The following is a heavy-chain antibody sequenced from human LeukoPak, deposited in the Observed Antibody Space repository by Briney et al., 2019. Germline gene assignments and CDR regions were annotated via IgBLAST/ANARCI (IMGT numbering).Heavy chain of an antibody. CDR2: INYSGST. CDR1: GGSFSGYY. D-gene: IGHD2-15*01. V-gene: IGHV4-34*01. J-gene: IGHJ6*02. Sequence: PSETLSLTCAVYGGSFSGYYWSWIRQPPGKGLEWIGEINYSGSTNYNPSLKSRVTISVDTSKNQFSLKLSSVTAADTAVYYCARDSGICYSYYYYYGMDVWGQGTTVTVSS. CDR3: ARDSGICYSYYYYYGMDV.